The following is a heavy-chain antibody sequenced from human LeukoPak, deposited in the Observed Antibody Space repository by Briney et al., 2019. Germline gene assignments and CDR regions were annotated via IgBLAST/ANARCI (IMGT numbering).Heavy chain of an antibody. J-gene: IGHJ4*02. Sequence: ASVKVSCKASGYTVTSYYMHWVRQAPGQGLEWMGIINPSGGSTSYAQKFQGRVTMTRDTSTSTVYMELSSLRSEDTAVYYCARDRSGDCYYDYWGQGTLVTVSS. CDR1: GYTVTSYY. CDR3: ARDRSGDCYYDY. D-gene: IGHD2-21*02. CDR2: INPSGGST. V-gene: IGHV1-46*01.